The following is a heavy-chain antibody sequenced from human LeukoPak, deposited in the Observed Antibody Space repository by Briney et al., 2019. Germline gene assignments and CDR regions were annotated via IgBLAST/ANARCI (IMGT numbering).Heavy chain of an antibody. CDR1: GYSINGHY. D-gene: IGHD6-19*01. Sequence: SETLCLTCTISGYSINGHYWSWIRRPPGKRLEWIGDIHYKGSTNYNLSLKSRVTISVDTSKNHLSLNLTSVLAADTAIYYCARRDTGWNYCDYWGQGILVTVSS. CDR3: ARRDTGWNYCDY. V-gene: IGHV4-59*08. CDR2: IHYKGST. J-gene: IGHJ4*02.